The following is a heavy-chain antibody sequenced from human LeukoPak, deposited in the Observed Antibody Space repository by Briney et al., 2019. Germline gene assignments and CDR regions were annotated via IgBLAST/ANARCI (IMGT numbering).Heavy chain of an antibody. D-gene: IGHD3-22*01. J-gene: IGHJ4*02. CDR1: GLSVSSNY. Sequence: GGSLRLSCVMSGLSVSSNYMSWVRQAPGKGLEWVSAISGSGGSTYYADSVKGRFTISRDNSKNTLYLQMNSLRAEDTAVYYCAKALGYYYDSSFDYWGQGTLVTVSS. CDR2: ISGSGGST. CDR3: AKALGYYYDSSFDY. V-gene: IGHV3-23*01.